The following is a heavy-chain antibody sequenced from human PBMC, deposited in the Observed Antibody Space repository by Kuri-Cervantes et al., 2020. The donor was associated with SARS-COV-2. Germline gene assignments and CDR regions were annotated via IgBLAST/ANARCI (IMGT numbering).Heavy chain of an antibody. Sequence: GESLKISCTASRFTFNTYAMSWVRQAPGKGLEWVSAISGSGGSTYYADSVKGRFTLSRDNSKNTLYLQMNSLRAEDTAVYYCARERGLRGWFDPWGQGTLVTVSS. CDR3: ARERGLRGWFDP. CDR1: RFTFNTYA. J-gene: IGHJ5*02. CDR2: ISGSGGST. V-gene: IGHV3-23*01.